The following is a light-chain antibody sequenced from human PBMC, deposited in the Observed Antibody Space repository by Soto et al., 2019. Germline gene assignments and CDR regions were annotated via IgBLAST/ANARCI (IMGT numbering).Light chain of an antibody. Sequence: DIQMTQSPSTLYASVGDRVSITCRASQRVDRYLAWYQQKTGKATQLLIYDASRLESGVPSRFSGSGSGTEFTLTISSLQPDDFATYYCQQYNSYSWTFGQGTKVDIK. CDR2: DAS. J-gene: IGKJ1*01. V-gene: IGKV1-5*01. CDR1: QRVDRY. CDR3: QQYNSYSWT.